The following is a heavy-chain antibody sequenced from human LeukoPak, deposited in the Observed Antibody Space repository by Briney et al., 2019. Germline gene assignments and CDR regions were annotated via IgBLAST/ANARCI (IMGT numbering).Heavy chain of an antibody. CDR3: AKGPEARLRHNLVQNAFDI. CDR2: IRSKANSYAT. J-gene: IGHJ3*02. Sequence: GGSLRLSCAASGFTFSGSAMHWVRQASGKGLEWVGRIRSKANSYATAYAASVKGRFTISRDNSKNTLYLQMNSLRAEDTAVYYCAKGPEARLRHNLVQNAFDIWGQGTMVTVSS. V-gene: IGHV3-73*01. D-gene: IGHD4-17*01. CDR1: GFTFSGSA.